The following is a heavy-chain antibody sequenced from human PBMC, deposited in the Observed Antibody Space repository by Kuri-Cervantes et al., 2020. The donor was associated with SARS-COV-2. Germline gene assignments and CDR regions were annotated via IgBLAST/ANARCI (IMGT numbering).Heavy chain of an antibody. Sequence: SQTLSLTCAVYGGSFSGYYWSWIRQPPGKGLEWIGEINHSGGTNYNPSLKSRVTVSVDTSKNQFSLKLSSVTAADTAVYYCARVSYGSGSYTIDYWGQGTLVTVSS. V-gene: IGHV4-34*01. D-gene: IGHD3-10*01. J-gene: IGHJ4*02. CDR3: ARVSYGSGSYTIDY. CDR1: GGSFSGYY. CDR2: INHSGGT.